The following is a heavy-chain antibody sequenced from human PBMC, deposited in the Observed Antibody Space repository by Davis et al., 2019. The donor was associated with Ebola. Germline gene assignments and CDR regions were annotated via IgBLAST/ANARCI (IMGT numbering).Heavy chain of an antibody. CDR1: GFTVSSNY. J-gene: IGHJ6*02. CDR2: IYSGGST. V-gene: IGHV3-66*01. Sequence: GESLKISCAASGFTVSSNYMSWVRQAPGKGLEWVSVIYSGGSTYYADSVKGRFTISRDNSKNTLYLQMNSLRAEDTAVYYCASSAAGTLVFGYYYGMDVWGQGTTVTVSS. D-gene: IGHD6-13*01. CDR3: ASSAAGTLVFGYYYGMDV.